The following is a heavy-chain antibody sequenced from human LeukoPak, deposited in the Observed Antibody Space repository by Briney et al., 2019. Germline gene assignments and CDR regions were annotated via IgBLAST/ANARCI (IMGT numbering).Heavy chain of an antibody. CDR1: GGSFSGHY. V-gene: IGHV4-34*01. D-gene: IGHD6-13*01. J-gene: IGHJ4*02. Sequence: SETLSLTCAVSGGSFSGHYWNWIRQPPGKGLEWIGEINHGGSTNYNPSLKSRVTISVDTSQNQFSLRLSSVTAADTAVYYCARGRYVTTRGGAAAGFLDYWGQGTLVTVST. CDR2: INHGGST. CDR3: ARGRYVTTRGGAAAGFLDY.